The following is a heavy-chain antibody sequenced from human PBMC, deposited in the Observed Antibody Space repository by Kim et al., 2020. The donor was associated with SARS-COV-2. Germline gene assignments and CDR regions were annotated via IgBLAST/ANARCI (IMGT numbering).Heavy chain of an antibody. J-gene: IGHJ4*02. CDR2: INPRSGNT. CDR1: GYSFTTDD. Sequence: ASVKVSCKASGYSFTTDDINWVRQAPGQGLEWMGWINPRSGNTGYAQKFQGRVIMTTDTPRNTAYMEVHSLGSDDTALYYCARLRRTYASDLWGQGTFVT. D-gene: IGHD2-2*01. CDR3: ARLRRTYASDL. V-gene: IGHV1-8*01.